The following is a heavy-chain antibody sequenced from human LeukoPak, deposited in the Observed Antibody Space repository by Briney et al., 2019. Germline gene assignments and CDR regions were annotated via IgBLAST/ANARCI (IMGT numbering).Heavy chain of an antibody. CDR1: GGTFSSYA. CDR3: ASGASYGDYDY. D-gene: IGHD4-17*01. Sequence: ASVKVSCKASGGTFSSYAISWVRQAPGQGLEWMGIINPSGGSTSYAQKFQGRVTMTRDTSTSTVYMELSSLRSEDTAVYYCASGASYGDYDYWGQGTLVTVSS. V-gene: IGHV1-46*01. CDR2: INPSGGST. J-gene: IGHJ4*02.